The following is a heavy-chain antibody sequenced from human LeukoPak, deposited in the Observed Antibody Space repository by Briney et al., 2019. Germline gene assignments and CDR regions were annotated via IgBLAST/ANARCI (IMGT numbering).Heavy chain of an antibody. V-gene: IGHV3-30*01. J-gene: IGHJ6*04. D-gene: IGHD2-2*01. CDR2: ISYDGSNK. CDR3: ARIIVVVTAANTARDY. Sequence: GGSLRLSCAASGFTFSSYAMHWVRQAPGKGLEWVAVISYDGSNKYYADSVKGRFTISRDNSKNTLYLQMNSLRAEDTAVYYCARIIVVVTAANTARDYWGKGTTVTVSS. CDR1: GFTFSSYA.